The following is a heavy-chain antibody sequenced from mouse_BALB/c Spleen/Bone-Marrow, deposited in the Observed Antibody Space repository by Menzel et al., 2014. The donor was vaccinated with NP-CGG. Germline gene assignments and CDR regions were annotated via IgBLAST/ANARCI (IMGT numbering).Heavy chain of an antibody. CDR1: GYTFTSYW. V-gene: IGHV1-5*01. D-gene: IGHD1-1*01. CDR3: TRWNYYGSSYDY. Sequence: VQLQQSGTVLARPGASVKMSCKASGYTFTSYWMHWVKQRPGQGLEWIGAIYPGNSDTSYNQKFKGKAKLTAVTSTSTAYMELSGLTNEDSAVYYCTRWNYYGSSYDYWGQGTTLTVSS. CDR2: IYPGNSDT. J-gene: IGHJ2*01.